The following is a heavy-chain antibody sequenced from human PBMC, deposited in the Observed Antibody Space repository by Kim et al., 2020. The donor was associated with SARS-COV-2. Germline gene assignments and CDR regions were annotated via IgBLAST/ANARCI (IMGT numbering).Heavy chain of an antibody. CDR2: GGT. V-gene: IGHV1-2*02. J-gene: IGHJ4*02. Sequence: GGTNYAQKFQGRVTMTRDTSISTAYMELSRLRSDDTAVYYCATGYSYAKGVYWGQGTLVTVSS. D-gene: IGHD5-18*01. CDR3: ATGYSYAKGVY.